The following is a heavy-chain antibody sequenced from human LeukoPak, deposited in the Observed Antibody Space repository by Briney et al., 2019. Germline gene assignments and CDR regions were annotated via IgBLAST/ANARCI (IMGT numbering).Heavy chain of an antibody. CDR1: SYSISSGYY. CDR3: ARHPDY. CDR2: IYHRGST. J-gene: IGHJ4*02. Sequence: SETLSLTCAVSSYSISSGYYWAWFGKPPGKGLEWFGTIYHRGSTYYNPSLKSRVTMSVDTSKNQFSLRLSSVTAADTALYYCARHPDYWGQGTLVTVSS. V-gene: IGHV4-38-2*01.